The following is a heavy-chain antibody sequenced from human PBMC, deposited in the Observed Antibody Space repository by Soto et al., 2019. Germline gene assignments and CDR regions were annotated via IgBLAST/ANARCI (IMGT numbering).Heavy chain of an antibody. J-gene: IGHJ4*02. CDR1: GFTFSSYA. CDR3: AKDNGNYGSGSFSH. V-gene: IGHV3-23*01. Sequence: GSRGPAGAASGFTFSSYAMSWVRQAPGKGLEWVSALSGTGDSTDYANSVKVRFTISRDDSKTTLYLQMSSLRAEDTDIYYSAKDNGNYGSGSFSHWGQGTLVTVYS. CDR2: LSGTGDST. D-gene: IGHD3-10*01.